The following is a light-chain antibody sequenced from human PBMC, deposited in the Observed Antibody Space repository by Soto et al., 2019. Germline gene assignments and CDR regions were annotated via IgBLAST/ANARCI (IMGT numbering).Light chain of an antibody. J-gene: IGKJ2*01. CDR3: QLYGSSPMYT. CDR2: GAA. CDR1: QSVSNSA. Sequence: DIVLTQSPGTLSLSPGERATLSCRASQSVSNSALAWYLQKPGQAPRLLIYGAASRATGIPDRFSGSGSATDFTLTISRLEPDDFAVYYCQLYGSSPMYTFGQGTRLEIK. V-gene: IGKV3-20*01.